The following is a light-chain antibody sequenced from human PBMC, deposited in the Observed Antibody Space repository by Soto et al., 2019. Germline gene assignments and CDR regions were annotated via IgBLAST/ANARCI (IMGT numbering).Light chain of an antibody. CDR1: PGFRHY. Sequence: DIQMTQSPSSLSASVGDSVTITCRASPGFRHYLAWSQQKPGKVPKLLIYAASTLQSGVPSRFSGSGSGTDFTLTISSLQPEDVATYYCQKYNSAPLTFGGGTKVEIK. V-gene: IGKV1-27*01. CDR2: AAS. CDR3: QKYNSAPLT. J-gene: IGKJ4*01.